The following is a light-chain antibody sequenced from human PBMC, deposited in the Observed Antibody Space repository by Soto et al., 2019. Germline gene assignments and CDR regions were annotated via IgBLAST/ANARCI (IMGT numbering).Light chain of an antibody. Sequence: EIVLAQSPGTLSLSPGERATLSCRASQSVSSSYLAWYQQKPGQAPRLLIYGASSRATGIPDRFSGSGSGTDLTLPISILESEDFAVYYCQQYGISKNLLTFGGGTKVEIK. CDR3: QQYGISKNLLT. CDR2: GAS. V-gene: IGKV3-20*01. J-gene: IGKJ4*01. CDR1: QSVSSSY.